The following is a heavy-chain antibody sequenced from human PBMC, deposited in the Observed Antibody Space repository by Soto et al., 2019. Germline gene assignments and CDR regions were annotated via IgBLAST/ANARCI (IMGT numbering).Heavy chain of an antibody. CDR3: ARGSDFWSGLTTYFDY. V-gene: IGHV1-18*01. D-gene: IGHD3-3*01. J-gene: IGHJ4*02. Sequence: QVQLVQSGAEVKKPGASVKVSCKASGYTFTNNGISWVRQAPGQWLEWMGWIGVDSGNTNYAQKFQGRVTMTTDTSTSTAYMELRSLRSGDTAVYYCARGSDFWSGLTTYFDYWGQGTLVTVSS. CDR1: GYTFTNNG. CDR2: IGVDSGNT.